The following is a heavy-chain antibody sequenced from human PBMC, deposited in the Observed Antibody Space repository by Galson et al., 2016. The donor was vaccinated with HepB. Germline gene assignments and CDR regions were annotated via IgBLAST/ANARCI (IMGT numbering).Heavy chain of an antibody. J-gene: IGHJ4*02. V-gene: IGHV3-64D*06. CDR3: VKGGGYSSGWYKGAFDY. CDR2: ISGNGGST. D-gene: IGHD6-19*01. Sequence: SLRLSCAASGFSLSDYYMNWIRQAPGKGLEYVSAISGNGGSTYYADSVKGRFTISRDNSKNTLYLQMSSLRTEDTAVYYCVKGGGYSSGWYKGAFDYWGQGTLVTVSS. CDR1: GFSLSDYY.